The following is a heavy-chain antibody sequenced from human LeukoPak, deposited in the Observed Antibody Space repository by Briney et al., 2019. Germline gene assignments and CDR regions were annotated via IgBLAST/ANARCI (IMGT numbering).Heavy chain of an antibody. CDR1: GFTFTSYA. CDR3: AKDRDTSTAQGFDY. V-gene: IGHV3-23*01. D-gene: IGHD4-17*01. CDR2: ISASGGST. Sequence: GGSLRLSCAASGFTFTSYAMSWVRQPPAQGLEWVSAISASGGSTYFADSVKGRFTISRDNSKNLLYLQMNSLRVEDTAVYYCAKDRDTSTAQGFDYWGQGTLVTVSS. J-gene: IGHJ4*02.